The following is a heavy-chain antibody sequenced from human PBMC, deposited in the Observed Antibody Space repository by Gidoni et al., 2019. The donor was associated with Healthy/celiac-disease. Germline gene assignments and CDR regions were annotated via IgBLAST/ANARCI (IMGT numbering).Heavy chain of an antibody. CDR1: GFTFSSYG. CDR2: IWYDGSNK. Sequence: QVQLVESGGGVVQPGRSLRLSCAASGFTFSSYGMHWVRQAPGKGLEWVAVIWYDGSNKYYADSVKGRFTISRDNSKNTLYLQMNSLRAEDTAVYYCASSYCSGGSCYSIDYWGQGTLVTVSS. J-gene: IGHJ4*02. D-gene: IGHD2-15*01. CDR3: ASSYCSGGSCYSIDY. V-gene: IGHV3-33*01.